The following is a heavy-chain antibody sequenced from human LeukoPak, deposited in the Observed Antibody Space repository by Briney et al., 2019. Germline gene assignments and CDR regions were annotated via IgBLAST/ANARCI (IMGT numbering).Heavy chain of an antibody. V-gene: IGHV4-34*01. CDR1: DGSFSGYY. Sequence: SETLSLTCAVYDGSFSGYYWSWIRQPPGKGLEWIGEINHSGSTNYNASLKSRVTISLDTSKSQFSLTERYVSAADTAVYYCARTGRITMVRGVPPDWYFDLWGRGTLVTVSS. CDR2: INHSGST. J-gene: IGHJ2*01. CDR3: ARTGRITMVRGVPPDWYFDL. D-gene: IGHD3-10*01.